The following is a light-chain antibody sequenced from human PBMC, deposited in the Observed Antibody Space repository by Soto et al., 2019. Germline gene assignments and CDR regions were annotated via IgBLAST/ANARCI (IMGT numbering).Light chain of an antibody. CDR2: ATS. CDR3: QKYNSAPLT. Sequence: DVQMTQSPSSLSAFVGDRVTITCRASQSIAPYLAWFQQKPGKVPKLLIYATSTLQSGVPSRFSGSGSGTDFTLTISSLQPEDVGTYYCQKYNSAPLTFGGGTKVDIK. CDR1: QSIAPY. J-gene: IGKJ4*01. V-gene: IGKV1-27*01.